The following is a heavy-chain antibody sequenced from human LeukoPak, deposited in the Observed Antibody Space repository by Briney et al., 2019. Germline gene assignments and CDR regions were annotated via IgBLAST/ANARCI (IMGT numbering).Heavy chain of an antibody. CDR2: ISGSGGST. V-gene: IGHV3-23*01. CDR3: AKARPALDGYNRPDY. D-gene: IGHD5-24*01. Sequence: GGSLRLSCAASGFTFSSYAMSWVRQAPGKGLEWVSAISGSGGSTNYADSVKGRFTIPRDNSKNTLYLQMNSLRAEDTAVYYCAKARPALDGYNRPDYWGQGTLVTVSS. CDR1: GFTFSSYA. J-gene: IGHJ4*02.